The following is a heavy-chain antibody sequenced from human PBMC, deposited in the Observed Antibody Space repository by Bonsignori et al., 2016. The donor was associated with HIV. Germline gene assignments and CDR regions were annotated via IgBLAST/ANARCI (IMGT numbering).Heavy chain of an antibody. D-gene: IGHD5-12*01. J-gene: IGHJ4*02. V-gene: IGHV3-7*01. CDR1: GFTFSNYW. Sequence: EVQLVESGGGLVQPGGSLRLSCAASGFTFSNYWMNWVRQAPGKGLEWVANIKKDGSQKNYVDSVKGRFTISRDNAKNSLDLQMNGLTAEDTAVYYCVTDLYSGTSDYWGQGILVTVSS. CDR2: IKKDGSQK. CDR3: VTDLYSGTSDY.